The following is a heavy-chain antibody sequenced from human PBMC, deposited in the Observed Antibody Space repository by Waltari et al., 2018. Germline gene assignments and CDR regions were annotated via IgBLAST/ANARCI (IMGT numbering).Heavy chain of an antibody. V-gene: IGHV7-4-1*02. CDR3: AREVVPAAKIVVNWFDP. D-gene: IGHD2-2*01. CDR2: ITTTTVNT. CDR1: GYSFTNYA. Sequence: QVQLVQSGSEWKKPGASVKVSCKAYGYSFTNYAINWVRQAPGHGLELMGWITTTTVNTTYTQGFTRRFVFSLDTSVSTAYLQINDLKAEDTAIYYCAREVVPAAKIVVNWFDPWGQGTQVTVSS. J-gene: IGHJ5*02.